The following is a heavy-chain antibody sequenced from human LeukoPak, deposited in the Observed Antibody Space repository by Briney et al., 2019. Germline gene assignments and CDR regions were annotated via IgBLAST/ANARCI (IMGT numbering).Heavy chain of an antibody. J-gene: IGHJ3*02. D-gene: IGHD2-15*01. CDR3: ARDAFLYCSGGSCYGGAFDI. Sequence: SETLSLTCTVSGGSISSSSYYWGWIRQPPGKGLEWIGSIYYSGSTYYNPSLKSRVTISVDTSKNQFSLKLSSVTAADTAVYYCARDAFLYCSGGSCYGGAFDIWGQGTMVTVSS. CDR2: IYYSGST. V-gene: IGHV4-39*07. CDR1: GGSISSSSYY.